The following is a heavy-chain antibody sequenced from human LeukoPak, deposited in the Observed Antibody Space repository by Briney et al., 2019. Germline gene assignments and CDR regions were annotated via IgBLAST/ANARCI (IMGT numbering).Heavy chain of an antibody. D-gene: IGHD6-13*01. CDR1: GFTFSSYS. Sequence: PGGSLRLSCAASGFTFSSYSMNWVRQAPGQGLEWVAVIWYDGSTNYYADSMKGRFTISRDNSKNTLYLQMNSLRAEDTALYYCARTSAGTSFDYWGQGTLVTVSS. CDR2: IWYDGSTN. J-gene: IGHJ4*02. V-gene: IGHV3-33*08. CDR3: ARTSAGTSFDY.